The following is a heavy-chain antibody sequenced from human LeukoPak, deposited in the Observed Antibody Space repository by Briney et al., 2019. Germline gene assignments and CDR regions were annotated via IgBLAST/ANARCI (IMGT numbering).Heavy chain of an antibody. CDR1: GYTFSGYW. Sequence: GGSLRLSCAASGYTFSGYWMHWVRQAPGKGLVWVSRISSDGSSTAYADSVKGRFTISRDNAKNTLFLQMNSLRAEDTAVYYCARDRYYGMDVWGQGTTVTVSS. V-gene: IGHV3-74*01. J-gene: IGHJ6*02. CDR3: ARDRYYGMDV. CDR2: ISSDGSST.